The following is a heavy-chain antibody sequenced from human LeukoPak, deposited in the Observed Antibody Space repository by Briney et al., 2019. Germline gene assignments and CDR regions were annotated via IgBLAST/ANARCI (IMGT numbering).Heavy chain of an antibody. J-gene: IGHJ4*02. CDR3: ARGHHTRTQQLIWSEDY. CDR2: ISAYNGNT. Sequence: GESLKISCKGSEYSFTSYWIGWVRQAPGQGLEWMGWISAYNGNTNYAQKLQGRVTMTTDTSTSTAYMELRSLRSDDTAVYYCARGHHTRTQQLIWSEDYWGQGTLVTVSS. CDR1: EYSFTSYW. D-gene: IGHD6-13*01. V-gene: IGHV1-18*04.